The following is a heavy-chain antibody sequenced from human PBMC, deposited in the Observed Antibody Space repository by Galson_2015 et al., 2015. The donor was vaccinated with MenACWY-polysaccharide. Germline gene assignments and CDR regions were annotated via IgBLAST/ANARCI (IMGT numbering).Heavy chain of an antibody. V-gene: IGHV3-23*01. CDR2: ISGSGGST. J-gene: IGHJ4*02. CDR3: AKELSLGVSGTPGDY. D-gene: IGHD6-19*01. Sequence: SLRLSCAASGFTFSSYAMSWVRQAPGKGLEWVSTISGSGGSTYYADSVKGRFTISRDSSKNTLYLQMNSLRAEATAVYYCAKELSLGVSGTPGDYWGQGTLVTVSS. CDR1: GFTFSSYA.